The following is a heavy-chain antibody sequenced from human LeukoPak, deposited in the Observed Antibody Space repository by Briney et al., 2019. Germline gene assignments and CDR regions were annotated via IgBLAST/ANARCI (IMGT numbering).Heavy chain of an antibody. CDR2: IYYSGTS. J-gene: IGHJ4*02. Sequence: PSQTLSLTCTVSGGSISSGGYYWSWIRQHPGKGLEWIGHIYYSGTSFYNPSLKSRVTISVDTSKKQFSLKLSSVTAADTAVYYCARGVGAAAGLPPFDYWGQGTLVTVSS. CDR3: ARGVGAAAGLPPFDY. CDR1: GGSISSGGYY. V-gene: IGHV4-31*03. D-gene: IGHD6-13*01.